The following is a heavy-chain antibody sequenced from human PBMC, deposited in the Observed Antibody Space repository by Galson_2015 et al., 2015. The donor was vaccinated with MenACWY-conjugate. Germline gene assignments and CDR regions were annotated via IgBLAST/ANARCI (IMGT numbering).Heavy chain of an antibody. V-gene: IGHV3-74*01. J-gene: IGHJ4*02. Sequence: SLRLSCEASGFTFNNYWMHWVRQPPGKGLEWISYIKADGSFSNYADSVKGRFTISTDNAKNMVYLQMDGLGDEDTAVYFCARDNNWSFDSWGQGTPVTVSS. CDR3: ARDNNWSFDS. D-gene: IGHD1-1*01. CDR1: GFTFNNYW. CDR2: IKADGSFS.